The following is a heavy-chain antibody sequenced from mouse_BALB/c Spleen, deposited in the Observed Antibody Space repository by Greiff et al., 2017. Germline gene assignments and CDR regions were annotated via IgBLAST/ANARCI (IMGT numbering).Heavy chain of an antibody. CDR2: ISSGSSTI. CDR1: GFTFSSFG. J-gene: IGHJ2*01. D-gene: IGHD2-1*01. V-gene: IGHV5-17*02. CDR3: ARGYGNSYFDY. Sequence: EVQGVESGGGLVQPGGSRTLSCAASGFTFSSFGMHWVRQAPEKGLEWVAYISSGSSTIYYADTVKGRFTISRDNPKNTLFLQMTSLRSEDTAMYYCARGYGNSYFDYWGQGTTLTVSS.